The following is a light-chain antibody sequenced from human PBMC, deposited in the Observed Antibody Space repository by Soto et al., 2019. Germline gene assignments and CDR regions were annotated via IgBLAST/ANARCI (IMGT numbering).Light chain of an antibody. CDR2: DSN. CDR1: SSNIGSNY. J-gene: IGLJ7*01. Sequence: QTVLTQPPSVSAAPGQKVTISCSGSSSNIGSNYVSWYQQLPGTAPKLLIYDSNRRPSGIPDRFSGSKSGTSATLDITGLQTGDEAVYYCGAWDTSLTAAVFGGGTQLTVL. CDR3: GAWDTSLTAAV. V-gene: IGLV1-51*01.